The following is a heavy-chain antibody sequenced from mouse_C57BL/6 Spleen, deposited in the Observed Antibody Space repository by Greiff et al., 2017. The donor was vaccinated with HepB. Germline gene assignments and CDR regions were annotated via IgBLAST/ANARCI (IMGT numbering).Heavy chain of an antibody. Sequence: EVQGVESGGGLVKPGGSLKLSCAASGFTFSSYAMSWVRQTPEKRLEWVATISDGGSYTYYPDNVKGRFTISRDNAKNNLYLQMSHLKSEDTAMYYCARTTAHYAMDYWGQGTSVTVSS. CDR2: ISDGGSYT. V-gene: IGHV5-4*01. CDR1: GFTFSSYA. D-gene: IGHD1-2*01. CDR3: ARTTAHYAMDY. J-gene: IGHJ4*01.